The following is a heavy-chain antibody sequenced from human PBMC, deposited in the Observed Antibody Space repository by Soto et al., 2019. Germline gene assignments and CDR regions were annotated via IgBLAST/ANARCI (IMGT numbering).Heavy chain of an antibody. CDR1: GYTFNAYS. J-gene: IGHJ4*02. CDR2: INPSGDTT. CDR3: ARDWALDY. V-gene: IGHV1-46*02. D-gene: IGHD7-27*01. Sequence: ASVKVSCKAAGYTFNAYSVHWVRQAPGQRLEWMGMINPSGDTTTYAQNFQGRVTMTRDTSTTTVYMELSGLRSEDTAVYYCARDWALDYWGQGTLVTVSS.